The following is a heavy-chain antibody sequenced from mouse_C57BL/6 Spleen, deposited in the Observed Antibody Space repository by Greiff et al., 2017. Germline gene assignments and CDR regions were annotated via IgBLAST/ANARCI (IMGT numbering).Heavy chain of an antibody. CDR3: AIPCTTVVATDAMDY. V-gene: IGHV1-74*01. D-gene: IGHD1-1*01. Sequence: VQLQQPGAELVKPGASVKVSCKASGYTFTSYWMHWVKPRPGQGLEWIGRIHPSDSDTNYNQKFKGKATLTVDKSSSTAYMQLSSLTSEDSAVYYCAIPCTTVVATDAMDYWGQGTSGTVSS. CDR1: GYTFTSYW. J-gene: IGHJ4*01. CDR2: IHPSDSDT.